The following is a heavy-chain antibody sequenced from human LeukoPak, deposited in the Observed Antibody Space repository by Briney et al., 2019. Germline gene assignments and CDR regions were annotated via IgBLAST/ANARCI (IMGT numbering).Heavy chain of an antibody. Sequence: GASVKVSCKASGYTFTSYDINWVRQAPGQGLEWMGGIIPIFGTANYAQKFQGRVTITTDESTSTAYMELSSLRSEDTAVYYCARNGYCSGGSCYAPLYYYMDVWGKGTTVTVSS. J-gene: IGHJ6*03. CDR3: ARNGYCSGGSCYAPLYYYMDV. V-gene: IGHV1-69*05. D-gene: IGHD2-15*01. CDR2: IIPIFGTA. CDR1: GYTFTSYD.